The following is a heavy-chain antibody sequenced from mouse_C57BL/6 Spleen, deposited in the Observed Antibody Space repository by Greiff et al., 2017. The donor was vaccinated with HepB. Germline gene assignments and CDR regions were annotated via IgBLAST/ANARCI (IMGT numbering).Heavy chain of an antibody. CDR2: IYPGDGDT. D-gene: IGHD1-1*01. Sequence: QVQLKESGPELVKPGASVKISCKASGYAFSSSWMNWVKQRPGKGLEWIGRIYPGDGDTNYNGKFKGKATLTADKSSSTAYMQLSSLTSEDSAVYFCAKPVLYYYAMDYWGQGTSVTVSS. CDR1: GYAFSSSW. CDR3: AKPVLYYYAMDY. J-gene: IGHJ4*01. V-gene: IGHV1-82*01.